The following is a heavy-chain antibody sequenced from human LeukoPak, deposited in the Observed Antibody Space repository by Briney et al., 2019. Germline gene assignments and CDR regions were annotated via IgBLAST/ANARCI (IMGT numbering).Heavy chain of an antibody. V-gene: IGHV1-2*02. J-gene: IGHJ4*02. Sequence: ASVKVSCKASEYTFTGYYMHWVRQAPGQGLEWMGWINPNSGGTNYAQKFQGRVTMTRDTSISTAYMELSRLRSDDTAVYYCARIDIRYSRGVGDYWGQGTLVTVSS. CDR1: EYTFTGYY. CDR3: ARIDIRYSRGVGDY. CDR2: INPNSGGT. D-gene: IGHD6-13*01.